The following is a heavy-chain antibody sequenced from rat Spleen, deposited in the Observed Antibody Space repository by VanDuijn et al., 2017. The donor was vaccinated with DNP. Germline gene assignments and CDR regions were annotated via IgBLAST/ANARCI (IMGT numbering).Heavy chain of an antibody. J-gene: IGHJ1*01. CDR3: ARRRLPYWYFDF. D-gene: IGHD1-4*01. V-gene: IGHV1-43*01. CDR2: INTGSGGT. CDR1: GYTFTTYY. Sequence: QVQLRQSGAEPAKPGSSVKIYCKASGYTFTTYYISWIKQTTGQGLDYIGYINTGSGGTNYNEKFRGKATLTVDTSSSTAFMQLSSLTPDDSAVYYCARRRLPYWYFDFWGPGTMVTVSS.